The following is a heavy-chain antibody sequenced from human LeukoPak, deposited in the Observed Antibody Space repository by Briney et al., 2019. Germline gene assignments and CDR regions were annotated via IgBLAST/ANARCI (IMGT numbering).Heavy chain of an antibody. CDR3: ARWRYCSGGSCYRGLGWFDP. CDR2: ISAYNGNT. Sequence: GASVKVSCKASGYTFTSYGISWVRQAPGQGLEWMGWISAYNGNTNYAQKLQGRVTMTTDTSPGTAYMELRSLRSDDTAVYYCARWRYCSGGSCYRGLGWFDPWGQGTLVTVSS. V-gene: IGHV1-18*01. CDR1: GYTFTSYG. D-gene: IGHD2-15*01. J-gene: IGHJ5*02.